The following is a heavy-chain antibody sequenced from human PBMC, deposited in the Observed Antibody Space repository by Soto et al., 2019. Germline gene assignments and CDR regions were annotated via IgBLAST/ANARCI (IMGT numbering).Heavy chain of an antibody. CDR3: AKYYYTPLDYYYYMDV. Sequence: GGSLRLCCAASGFTFSSYAMSWVRQAPGKGLEWVSAISGSGGSTYYADSVKGRLTIPRDNSKNTLYLQMNSLRAEDTAVYYCAKYYYTPLDYYYYMDVWGKGTTVTVSS. J-gene: IGHJ6*03. CDR2: ISGSGGST. D-gene: IGHD3-22*01. V-gene: IGHV3-23*01. CDR1: GFTFSSYA.